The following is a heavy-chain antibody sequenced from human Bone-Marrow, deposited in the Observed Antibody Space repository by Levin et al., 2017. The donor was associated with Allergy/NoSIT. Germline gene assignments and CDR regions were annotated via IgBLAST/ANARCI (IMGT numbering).Heavy chain of an antibody. D-gene: IGHD3-3*01. CDR3: ARLFREVGGVRYYDFWSGLDY. V-gene: IGHV4-39*01. Sequence: SQTLSLTCTVSGGSISSSSYYWGWIRQPPGKGLEWIGSIYYSGSTYYNPSLKSRVTISVDTSKNQFSLKLSSVTAADTAVYYCARLFREVGGVRYYDFWSGLDYWGQGTLVTVSS. CDR1: GGSISSSSYY. J-gene: IGHJ4*02. CDR2: IYYSGST.